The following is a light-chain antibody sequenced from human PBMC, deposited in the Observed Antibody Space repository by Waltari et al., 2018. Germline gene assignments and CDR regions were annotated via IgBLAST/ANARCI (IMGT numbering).Light chain of an antibody. Sequence: QSALTQPRSVSGSPGQSVTISCTGTSSDVGGYNSVSWYQQDPGKAPKLLIFDVSERPSGFSVRFAGSQSVNTASLTTSGLQAEDDADYHCCSFAAGNTVIFGGGTKLTVV. J-gene: IGLJ2*01. V-gene: IGLV2-11*01. CDR1: SSDVGGYNS. CDR2: DVS. CDR3: CSFAAGNTVI.